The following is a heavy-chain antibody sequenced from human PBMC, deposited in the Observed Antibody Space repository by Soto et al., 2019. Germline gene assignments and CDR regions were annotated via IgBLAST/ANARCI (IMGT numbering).Heavy chain of an antibody. CDR1: GGTFSSYT. J-gene: IGHJ6*03. CDR3: ASFLPGGTTRPMDV. Sequence: ETSVKVSCKASGGTFSSYTISWVRQAPGQGLEWMGWISAYNGNTNYAQKLQGRVTMTTDTSTSTAYMELRSLRSDDTAVYYCASFLPGGTTRPMDVWGKGTTVTVSS. D-gene: IGHD1-7*01. V-gene: IGHV1-18*01. CDR2: ISAYNGNT.